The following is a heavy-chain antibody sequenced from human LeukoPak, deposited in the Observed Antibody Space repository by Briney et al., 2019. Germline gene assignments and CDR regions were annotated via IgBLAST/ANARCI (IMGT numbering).Heavy chain of an antibody. CDR2: IGSTGDT. D-gene: IGHD5-12*01. CDR3: VRVRPTIRAYQDYFDY. J-gene: IGHJ4*02. V-gene: IGHV3-13*01. CDR1: GFTFSSYD. Sequence: GGSLRLSCAASGFTFSSYDMHWVRQATGKGLEWVSAIGSTGDTYYPDSVKGRFTISRENAKNSLYLQMNSLRAGDTAVYYCVRVRPTIRAYQDYFDYWGQGTLVTVSS.